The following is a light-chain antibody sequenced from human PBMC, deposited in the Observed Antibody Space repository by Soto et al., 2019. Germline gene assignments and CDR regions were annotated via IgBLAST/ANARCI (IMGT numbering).Light chain of an antibody. Sequence: QSALTQPPSVSGAPGQRVTISCTGSSSNIGAGYDVHWYQQLPGTAPKLLIHGNSNRPSGVPDRFSGSKSGTSASLAITGLQAEDEADYYCQSYDSSLREVFGTGTKLTVL. CDR1: SSNIGAGYD. CDR2: GNS. V-gene: IGLV1-40*01. J-gene: IGLJ1*01. CDR3: QSYDSSLREV.